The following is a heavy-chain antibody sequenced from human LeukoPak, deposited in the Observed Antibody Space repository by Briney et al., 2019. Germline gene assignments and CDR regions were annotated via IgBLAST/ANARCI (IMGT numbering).Heavy chain of an antibody. Sequence: GRSLRLSCAASGFTFSSYGMHWVRQAPGKGLEWVAVIWYDGSNKYYADSVKGRFTISRDNSKNTLYLQMNSLRAEDTAVYYCARAGRTRVVPPSAIYYYYGMDVGGKGTTVTVSS. V-gene: IGHV3-33*01. CDR2: IWYDGSNK. CDR1: GFTFSSYG. D-gene: IGHD4-23*01. CDR3: ARAGRTRVVPPSAIYYYYGMDV. J-gene: IGHJ6*04.